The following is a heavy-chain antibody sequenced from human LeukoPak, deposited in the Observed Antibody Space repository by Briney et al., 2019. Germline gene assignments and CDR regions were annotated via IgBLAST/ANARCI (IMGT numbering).Heavy chain of an antibody. CDR3: AKVMNMIVVASIDS. J-gene: IGHJ4*02. Sequence: PGGSLRLSCAASGFTFSGYGMHWVRQAPGKGLEWVAVISYDGHNEYYADSVKGRFTISRDNSKNTVYVQMNSLRAEDTAVYYCAKVMNMIVVASIDSWGQGILVTVSS. CDR1: GFTFSGYG. D-gene: IGHD3-22*01. V-gene: IGHV3-30*18. CDR2: ISYDGHNE.